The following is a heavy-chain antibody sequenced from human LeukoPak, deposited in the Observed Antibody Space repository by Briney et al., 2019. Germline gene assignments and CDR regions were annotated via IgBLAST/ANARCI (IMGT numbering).Heavy chain of an antibody. CDR3: ARHGESVVVVAAMGAFDI. J-gene: IGHJ3*02. CDR1: GYSISSGYY. Sequence: PSETLSLTCAVSGYSISSGYYWGWIRQPPGKWLEWIGSIYHSGSTYYNPSLKSRVTISVDTSKNQFSLKLSSMTAADTAVYYCARHGESVVVVAAMGAFDIWGQGTMVTVSS. V-gene: IGHV4-38-2*01. CDR2: IYHSGST. D-gene: IGHD2-15*01.